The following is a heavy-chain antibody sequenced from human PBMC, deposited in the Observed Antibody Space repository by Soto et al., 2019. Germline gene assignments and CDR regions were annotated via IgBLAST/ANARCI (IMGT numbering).Heavy chain of an antibody. V-gene: IGHV1-69*12. CDR3: ACPDTTHFYYSAMDV. CDR1: GGTFSSYA. J-gene: IGHJ6*02. Sequence: QVQLVQSGAEVKKPGSSVKVSCKASGGTFSSYAISWVRQAPGQGLEWMGGLIPIFGTANYAQKFQGRVTITADESTSTAYKELSSLRSEHTAVYYCACPDTTHFYYSAMDVWGHGTTVTVSS. D-gene: IGHD5-18*01. CDR2: LIPIFGTA.